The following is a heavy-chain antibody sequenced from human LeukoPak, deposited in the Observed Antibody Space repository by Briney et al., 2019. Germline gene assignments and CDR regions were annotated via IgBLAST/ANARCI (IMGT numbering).Heavy chain of an antibody. V-gene: IGHV4-34*01. CDR3: ARLRVGGYDRMTRYYYYMDV. Sequence: PSETLSLTCAVYGGSFSGYYWSWIRQPPGKGLEWIGEINHSGSTNYNPSLKSRVTISVDTSKNQFSLKLSSVTAADTAVYYCARLRVGGYDRMTRYYYYMDVWGKGTTVTVSS. CDR1: GGSFSGYY. CDR2: INHSGST. J-gene: IGHJ6*03. D-gene: IGHD5-12*01.